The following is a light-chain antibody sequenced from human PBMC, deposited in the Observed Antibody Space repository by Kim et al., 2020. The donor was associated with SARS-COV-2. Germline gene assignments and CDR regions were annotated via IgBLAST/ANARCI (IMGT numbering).Light chain of an antibody. CDR2: DTS. CDR1: TGPVTSSHY. J-gene: IGLJ3*02. V-gene: IGLV7-46*01. Sequence: PGETVTPTCGSSTGPVTSSHYPYGFQQRPGQAPRTLISDTSNTHSWTPARFSGSLLGDKAALTLSGAQPEDEADYYCLLSYSGAWVFGGGTQLTVL. CDR3: LLSYSGAWV.